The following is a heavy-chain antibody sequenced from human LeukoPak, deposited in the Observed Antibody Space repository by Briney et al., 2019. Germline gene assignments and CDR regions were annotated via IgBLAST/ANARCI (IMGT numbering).Heavy chain of an antibody. D-gene: IGHD4-11*01. V-gene: IGHV1-69*04. CDR3: ARDLDYSNVGYYFDY. J-gene: IGHJ4*02. CDR2: IIPILGIA. Sequence: GASVKVSCKASGGTFSSYAISWVRQAPGQGLEWMGRIIPILGIANYAQKFQGRVTITADKSTSTAYMELSSLRSEDTAVYYCARDLDYSNVGYYFDYWGQGTLVTVSS. CDR1: GGTFSSYA.